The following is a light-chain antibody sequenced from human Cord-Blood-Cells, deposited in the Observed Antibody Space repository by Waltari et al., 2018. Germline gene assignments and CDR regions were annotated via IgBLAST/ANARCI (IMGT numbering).Light chain of an antibody. Sequence: QSALTQPASVSGSPGQSITLSCTGTSSDVGSYNLVSRYQQHPGKAPKLMIYEGSKRPSGVSNRFSGSKSGNTASLTISGLQAEDEADYYCCSYAGSWVFGGGTKLTVL. J-gene: IGLJ3*02. CDR3: CSYAGSWV. CDR2: EGS. V-gene: IGLV2-23*01. CDR1: SSDVGSYNL.